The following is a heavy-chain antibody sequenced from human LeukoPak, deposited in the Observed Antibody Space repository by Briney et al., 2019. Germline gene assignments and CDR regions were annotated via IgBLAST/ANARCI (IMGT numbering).Heavy chain of an antibody. CDR2: ISSSSSTI. Sequence: PGGSLRLSCAASGFTFGSYSMNWVRQAPGKGLEWVSYISSSSSTIYYADSVKGRFTISRDNAKNSLYLQMNSLRAEDTAVYYCAKDALHLWGSYSDHWGQGTPVTVSS. V-gene: IGHV3-48*04. CDR1: GFTFGSYS. CDR3: AKDALHLWGSYSDH. D-gene: IGHD3-16*01. J-gene: IGHJ4*02.